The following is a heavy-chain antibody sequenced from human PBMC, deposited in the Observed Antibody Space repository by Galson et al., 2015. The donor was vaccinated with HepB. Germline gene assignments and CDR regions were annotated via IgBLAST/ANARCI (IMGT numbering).Heavy chain of an antibody. CDR2: ISQDGSDK. CDR1: GLTFRNYW. D-gene: IGHD3-16*02. J-gene: IGHJ4*02. CDR3: ARDGLSDGAGH. V-gene: IGHV3-7*03. Sequence: SLRLSCAVSGLTFRNYWMGWVRQAPGKGLEWVANISQDGSDKYYGDSVKGRFTISRDNARDSVYLQVNSLRAEDTAVYYCARDGLSDGAGHWGQGTLVTVSS.